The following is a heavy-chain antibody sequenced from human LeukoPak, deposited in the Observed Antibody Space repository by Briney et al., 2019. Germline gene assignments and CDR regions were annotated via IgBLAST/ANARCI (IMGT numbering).Heavy chain of an antibody. D-gene: IGHD6-19*01. CDR1: GFTFSSYW. CDR3: AKDTSSQGSDTIFDY. CDR2: ISGSGGST. Sequence: GGSLRLSCAASGFTFSSYWMSWVRQAPGKGLEWVSAISGSGGSTYYADSVKGRFTISRDNSKNTLYLQMNSLRAEDTAVYYCAKDTSSQGSDTIFDYWGQGTLVTVSS. V-gene: IGHV3-23*01. J-gene: IGHJ4*02.